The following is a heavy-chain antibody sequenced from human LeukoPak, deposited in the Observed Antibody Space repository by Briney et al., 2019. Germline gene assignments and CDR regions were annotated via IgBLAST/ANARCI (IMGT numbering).Heavy chain of an antibody. V-gene: IGHV3-30-3*02. CDR2: ISYDGSNK. CDR1: GFTFSSYA. CDR3: AKTTLPYSSGWYVFDY. J-gene: IGHJ4*02. Sequence: PGGSLRLSCAASGFTFSSYAMHWVRQAPGKGLEWVAVISYDGSNKYYADSVKGRFTISRDNAKNSLYLQMNSLRAEDTALYYCAKTTLPYSSGWYVFDYWGQGTLVTVSS. D-gene: IGHD6-19*01.